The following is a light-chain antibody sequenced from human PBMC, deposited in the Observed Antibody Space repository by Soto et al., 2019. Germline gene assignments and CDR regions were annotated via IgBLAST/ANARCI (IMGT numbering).Light chain of an antibody. V-gene: IGKV1-27*01. CDR1: QGISNY. J-gene: IGKJ4*01. CDR3: KKDNSAPYS. Sequence: DIQMTQSPSSLSASVGDRVTITCRASQGISNYLAWYQQKPGKVPKLLIYGASTSQSGVPSRSSGSGSGTDFPLTITRRQAEDVATYYGKKDNSAPYSFGGGTKVEIK. CDR2: GAS.